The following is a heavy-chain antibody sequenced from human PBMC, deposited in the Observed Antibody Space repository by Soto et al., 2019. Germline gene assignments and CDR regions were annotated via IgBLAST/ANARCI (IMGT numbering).Heavy chain of an antibody. Sequence: QVRLVESGGGVVQPGRSLRLSCTASGFSFSSYAMYWFRQPPGKGLEWVAVISHDGINKHYADSVKGRVTVSRDNSNHSLDLQLNSLRGEETAMYYWARDMYSSDYFVTWFEPWGQGTLVTVSS. CDR2: ISHDGINK. D-gene: IGHD6-19*01. J-gene: IGHJ5*02. V-gene: IGHV3-30-3*01. CDR3: ARDMYSSDYFVTWFEP. CDR1: GFSFSSYA.